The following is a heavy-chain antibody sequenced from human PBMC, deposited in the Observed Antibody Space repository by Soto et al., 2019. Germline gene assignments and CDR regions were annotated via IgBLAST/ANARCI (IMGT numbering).Heavy chain of an antibody. V-gene: IGHV5-51*01. CDR2: IFPGDSDT. J-gene: IGHJ4*02. CDR1: GYIFANDW. Sequence: GGSLKISCQGSGYIFANDWIAWVRQMPGKGLEWMGIIFPGDSDTRYSPSFQGQVTISADKSINTAYLQWSSLKASDTAVYYCARRVAAHPYFDFWGQGALVTVSS. CDR3: ARRVAAHPYFDF. D-gene: IGHD6-6*01.